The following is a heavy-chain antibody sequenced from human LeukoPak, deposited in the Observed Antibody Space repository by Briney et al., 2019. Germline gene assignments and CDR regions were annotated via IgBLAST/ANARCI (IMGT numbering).Heavy chain of an antibody. V-gene: IGHV3-20*04. Sequence: GGSLRLSCAASGFTFDDYGMSWVRQAPGKGLEWVSGINWNGGSTGYADSVKGRFTISRDNAKNSLYLQMNSLRAEDTALYYCARESITMVRGVFDYWGQGTLVTVSS. CDR3: ARESITMVRGVFDY. CDR2: INWNGGST. J-gene: IGHJ4*02. CDR1: GFTFDDYG. D-gene: IGHD3-10*01.